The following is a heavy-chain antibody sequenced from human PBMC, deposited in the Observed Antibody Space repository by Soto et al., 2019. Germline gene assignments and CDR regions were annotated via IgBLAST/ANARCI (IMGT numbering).Heavy chain of an antibody. D-gene: IGHD1-26*01. V-gene: IGHV3-23*01. CDR2: FSGRGADT. CDR1: GFTLRTNG. Sequence: EVQLSESGGGLVQPGGSLRLSCAATGFTLRTNGMSWVRQAPGKGLELVSSFSGRGADTWYAASLKGRFTISRDNSKNTLYLQMNSLRAEDTALYDFAGHGGYSYLGQGTLVTVSS. CDR3: AGHGGYSY. J-gene: IGHJ4*02.